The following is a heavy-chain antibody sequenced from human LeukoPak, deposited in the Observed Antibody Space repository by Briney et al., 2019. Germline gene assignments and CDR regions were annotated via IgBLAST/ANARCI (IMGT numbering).Heavy chain of an antibody. V-gene: IGHV4-34*01. J-gene: IGHJ4*02. CDR3: ARGNRQLAYYGSGSRLPFDY. CDR1: GGSFSGDY. Sequence: PSETLSLTCAVSGGSFSGDYWAWIRQPPGKGLEWVGEFTHIGNTNYNPPLKSRVTISLDTSRNQFSLELTSVAAADTAVYYCARGNRQLAYYGSGSRLPFDYWGQGTLVTVSS. D-gene: IGHD3-10*01. CDR2: FTHIGNT.